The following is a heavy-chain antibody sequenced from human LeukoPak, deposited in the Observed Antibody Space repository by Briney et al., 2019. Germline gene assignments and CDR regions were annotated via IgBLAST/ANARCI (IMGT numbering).Heavy chain of an antibody. CDR1: GGSISSGDYY. D-gene: IGHD4-23*01. J-gene: IGHJ4*02. CDR2: IYYSGST. Sequence: SETLSLTCTVSGGSISSGDYYWSWIRQPPGKGLEWIGYIYYSGSTYYDPSLKSRVTISVDTSKNQFSLKLSSVTAADTAVYYCARTSTTVGLDYWGQGTLVTVSS. V-gene: IGHV4-30-4*01. CDR3: ARTSTTVGLDY.